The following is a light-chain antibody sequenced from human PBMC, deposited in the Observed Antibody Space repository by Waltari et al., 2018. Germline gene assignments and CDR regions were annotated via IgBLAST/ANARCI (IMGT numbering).Light chain of an antibody. Sequence: SALTQPASVSGSPGQSSTISCTGTSSAGGSYNLVSWYQQHPGKAPKLMIYEVSKRPSGVSNRFSGSKSGNTASLTISGLQAEDEADYYCCSYAGSSTVVFGGGTKLTVL. CDR3: CSYAGSSTVV. CDR1: SSAGGSYNL. CDR2: EVS. J-gene: IGLJ2*01. V-gene: IGLV2-23*02.